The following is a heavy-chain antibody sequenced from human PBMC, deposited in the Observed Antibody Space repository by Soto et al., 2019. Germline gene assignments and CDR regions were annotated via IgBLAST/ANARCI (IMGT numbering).Heavy chain of an antibody. J-gene: IGHJ6*03. Sequence: QVQLVQSGAEVKKPGASVKVSCKASGYTFTSYDINWVRQATGQRLEWMGWMNPNSGNTGYAQKFQGRVTMTRNTSISTAYMELSSLRSEDTDVYYCATGKLCYDILTGYSLYYYYYYMDVWGKGTTVTVSS. CDR1: GYTFTSYD. CDR3: ATGKLCYDILTGYSLYYYYYYMDV. D-gene: IGHD3-9*01. CDR2: MNPNSGNT. V-gene: IGHV1-8*01.